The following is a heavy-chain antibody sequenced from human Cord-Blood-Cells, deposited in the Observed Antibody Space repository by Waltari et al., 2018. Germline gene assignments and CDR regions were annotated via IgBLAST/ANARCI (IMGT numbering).Heavy chain of an antibody. J-gene: IGHJ4*02. V-gene: IGHV1-46*01. CDR3: ARDNQLGIDY. D-gene: IGHD6-6*01. Sequence: QVQLVQSGAEVKKPGASVKVSCKASGYTFTSYYMHWVRQAPGQGLEWMGIINPSGGSTTYAQMFQGRVTMTRYTSTSTVYMELSSLRSEDTAVYYCARDNQLGIDYWGQGTLVTVSS. CDR1: GYTFTSYY. CDR2: INPSGGST.